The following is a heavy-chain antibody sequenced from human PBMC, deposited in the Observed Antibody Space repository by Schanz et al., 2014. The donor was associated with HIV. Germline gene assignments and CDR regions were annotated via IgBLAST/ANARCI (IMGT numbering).Heavy chain of an antibody. CDR1: GFTFSSYG. V-gene: IGHV3-33*01. CDR2: IWYDGSEK. CDR3: ARDGAMAFSLGMDV. Sequence: QVQLVESGGGVVQPGRSLRLSCAASGFTFSSYGMHWVRQAPGKGLEWVAVIWYDGSEKYYVDSVKGRFTISRDNSKDTLYLQINSLRADDTAVYYCARDGAMAFSLGMDVWGQGTTVTVSS. D-gene: IGHD2-2*01. J-gene: IGHJ6*02.